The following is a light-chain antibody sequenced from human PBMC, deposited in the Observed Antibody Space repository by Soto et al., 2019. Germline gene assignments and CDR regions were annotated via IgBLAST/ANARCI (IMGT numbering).Light chain of an antibody. CDR2: DAS. CDR3: QQYDNLPLT. V-gene: IGKV1-33*01. Sequence: DIQMTQSPSSLSASVGDRVTITCQASQDISNYLNWYQQKPGKAPKLLIYDASNLETGVASRFRGSGSWTDFTFTISSLQPEDIATYYCQQYDNLPLTFGGGTKVEIK. CDR1: QDISNY. J-gene: IGKJ4*01.